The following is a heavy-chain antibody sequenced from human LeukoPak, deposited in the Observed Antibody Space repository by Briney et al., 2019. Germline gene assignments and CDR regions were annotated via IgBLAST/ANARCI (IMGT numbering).Heavy chain of an antibody. CDR2: ISVSGGRT. V-gene: IGHV3-23*01. CDR3: ARTYFHSSGGGLFDS. D-gene: IGHD2-15*01. CDR1: GFTFSNYA. J-gene: IGHJ4*02. Sequence: GGSLRLSCAASGFTFSNYAMSWVRQAPGKGLEWVSVISVSGGRTFYADSVKGRFTISRDNSKNTLFLHMNSLRTEDTAVYYCARTYFHSSGGGLFDSWGQGTLVTVSS.